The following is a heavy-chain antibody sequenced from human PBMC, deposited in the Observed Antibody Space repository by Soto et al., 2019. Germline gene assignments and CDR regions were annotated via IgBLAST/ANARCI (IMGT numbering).Heavy chain of an antibody. CDR3: ARADSYYDILTGYPQDEAFDI. V-gene: IGHV5-51*01. CDR2: IYPGDSDT. CDR1: GYSFTSYW. Sequence: GESLKISCKDSGYSFTSYWIGWVRQMPGKGLEWMGIIYPGDSDTRYSPSFQGQVTISADKSISTAYLQWSSLKASDTAMYYCARADSYYDILTGYPQDEAFDIWGQGTNVGVSS. D-gene: IGHD3-9*01. J-gene: IGHJ3*02.